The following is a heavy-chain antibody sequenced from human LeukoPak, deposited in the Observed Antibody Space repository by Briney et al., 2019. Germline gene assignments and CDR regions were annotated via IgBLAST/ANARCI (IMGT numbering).Heavy chain of an antibody. V-gene: IGHV1-18*01. J-gene: IGHJ6*02. CDR3: AKFMTTINLFNYYTMDV. D-gene: IGHD4-11*01. Sequence: ATVKVSCKASGYTFSNYGITWLRQAPGQGLECMGWISGYSGNTNYAQRLQDRVTMTTDTSTSTAYMELRSLRSDDTAVYYCAKFMTTINLFNYYTMDVWGQGTTVTVSS. CDR2: ISGYSGNT. CDR1: GYTFSNYG.